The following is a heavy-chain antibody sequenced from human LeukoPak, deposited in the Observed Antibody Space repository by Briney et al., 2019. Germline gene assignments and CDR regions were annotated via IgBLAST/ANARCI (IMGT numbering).Heavy chain of an antibody. V-gene: IGHV3-23*01. CDR1: GFTFSSYA. J-gene: IGHJ4*02. Sequence: PGGSLRLSCAASGFTFSSYAMSWVRQAPGTGLEWVSAISGSGGSTYYADSVKGRFTISRDNSKNTLYLQMNSLRAEDTAVYYCASVYDYGDDYWGQGTLVTVSS. CDR3: ASVYDYGDDY. D-gene: IGHD4-17*01. CDR2: ISGSGGST.